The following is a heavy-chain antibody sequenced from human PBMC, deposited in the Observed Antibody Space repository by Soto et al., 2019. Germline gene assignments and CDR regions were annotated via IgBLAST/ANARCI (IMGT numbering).Heavy chain of an antibody. CDR2: ISYDGSNK. J-gene: IGHJ4*02. CDR3: AKDMVGYMWPKYYFDY. V-gene: IGHV3-30-3*01. D-gene: IGHD6-13*01. Sequence: PGGSLRLSCAASGFTFSSYAMHWVRQAPGKGLEWVAVISYDGSNKYYADSVKGRFTISRDNSKNTLYLQMNSLRAEDTAVYYCAKDMVGYMWPKYYFDYWGQGTLVTVSS. CDR1: GFTFSSYA.